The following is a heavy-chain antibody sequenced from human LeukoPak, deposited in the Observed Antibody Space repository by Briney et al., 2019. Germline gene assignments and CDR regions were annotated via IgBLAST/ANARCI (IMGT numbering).Heavy chain of an antibody. CDR2: IIPIFGTA. CDR1: GGTFSSYA. J-gene: IGHJ4*02. D-gene: IGHD3-10*01. Sequence: VASVKVSCTASGGTFSSYAISWVRQAPGQGLEWMGGIIPIFGTANYAQKFQGRVTITADESTSTAYMELSSLRSEDTAVYYCARGSSPGQPRADYWGQGTLVTVSS. CDR3: ARGSSPGQPRADY. V-gene: IGHV1-69*13.